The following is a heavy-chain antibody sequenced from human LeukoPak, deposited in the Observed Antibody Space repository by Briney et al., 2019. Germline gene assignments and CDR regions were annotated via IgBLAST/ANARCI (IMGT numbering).Heavy chain of an antibody. V-gene: IGHV4-39*01. CDR1: GGSISSSSDY. Sequence: SETLSLTCTVSGGSISSSSDYCGWIRQPPGKGLEWIGIIYYSGSTYYNPSLKSRLTISVDTSKNQFSLKLSSVTATDTAVYYCARRGYCSSTSCYEYWFDPWGQGTLVTVSS. CDR2: IYYSGST. CDR3: ARRGYCSSTSCYEYWFDP. J-gene: IGHJ5*02. D-gene: IGHD2-2*01.